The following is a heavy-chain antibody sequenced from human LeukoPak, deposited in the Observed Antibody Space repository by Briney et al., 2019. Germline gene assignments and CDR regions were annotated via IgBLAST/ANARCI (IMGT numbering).Heavy chain of an antibody. CDR1: GFAFSIYG. CDR3: ARDNYHITMVRGDPFDY. Sequence: GGSLRLSCAASGFAFSIYGMSWVRQAPGKGLEWVSSISSSSSYIYYADSVKGRFTISRDNAKNSLYLQMNSLRAEDTAVYYCARDNYHITMVRGDPFDYWGQGTLVTVSS. D-gene: IGHD3-10*01. J-gene: IGHJ4*02. CDR2: ISSSSSYI. V-gene: IGHV3-21*01.